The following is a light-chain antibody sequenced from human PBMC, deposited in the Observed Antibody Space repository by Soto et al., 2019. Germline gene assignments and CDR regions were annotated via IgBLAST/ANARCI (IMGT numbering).Light chain of an antibody. Sequence: DIQMTQSPSTLSASIGDRVTITCRASQSIINWLAWYQQKPGKAPKLLIYKASSLGSGVPSRFSGSGSGTEFTLTISRLEPEDFAVYFCQQHRTFGQGTKV. CDR2: KAS. V-gene: IGKV1-5*03. CDR3: QQHRT. J-gene: IGKJ1*01. CDR1: QSIINW.